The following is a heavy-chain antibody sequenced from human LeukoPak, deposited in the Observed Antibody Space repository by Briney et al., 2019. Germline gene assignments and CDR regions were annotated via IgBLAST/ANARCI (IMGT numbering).Heavy chain of an antibody. CDR1: GGSISSYY. Sequence: SETLSLTCTVSGGSISSYYWSWLRQPPGKGLEWIGYIYYSGSTNYNPSLKSRVTISVDTSKNQFSLKLSSVTAADTAVYYCARDARGWSGFDYWGQGTLVTVSS. J-gene: IGHJ4*02. CDR2: IYYSGST. V-gene: IGHV4-59*01. D-gene: IGHD3-3*01. CDR3: ARDARGWSGFDY.